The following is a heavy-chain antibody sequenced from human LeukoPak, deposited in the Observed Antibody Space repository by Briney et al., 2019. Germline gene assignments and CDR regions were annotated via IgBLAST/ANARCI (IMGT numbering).Heavy chain of an antibody. J-gene: IGHJ4*02. CDR3: ARDLGY. Sequence: PGGSLRLSCAASGFTFSSYAMHWVRQAPGKGLEWVAVISYDGSNKYYADSVKGRFTISRDNSKNTLYLQMNSLRAEDTAAYYCARDLGYWGQGTLVTVSS. CDR1: GFTFSSYA. CDR2: ISYDGSNK. V-gene: IGHV3-30*01.